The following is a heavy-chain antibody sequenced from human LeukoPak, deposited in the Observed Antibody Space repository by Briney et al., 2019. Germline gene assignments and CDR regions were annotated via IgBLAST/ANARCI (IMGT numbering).Heavy chain of an antibody. Sequence: SETVSLTCTVSGGSISSGDYYWSWIRQPPGKGLEWIGYIYYSGSTYYNPSLKSRVTISVDTSKNQFSLKLSSVTAADTAVYYCARDLYSSGLNSFDYWGQGTLVTVSS. J-gene: IGHJ4*02. CDR2: IYYSGST. V-gene: IGHV4-30-4*08. D-gene: IGHD6-19*01. CDR1: GGSISSGDYY. CDR3: ARDLYSSGLNSFDY.